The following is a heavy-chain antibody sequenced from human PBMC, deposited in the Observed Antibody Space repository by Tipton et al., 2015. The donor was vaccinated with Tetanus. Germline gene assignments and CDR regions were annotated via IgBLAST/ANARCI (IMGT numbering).Heavy chain of an antibody. V-gene: IGHV5-51*01. J-gene: IGHJ4*02. Sequence: QLVQSGAEVQKPGQSLKISCRGSGYKFFNSWIGWVRQMPGKGLEWMGIIYPGDSDTRYSPSFQGHVTFSVDKSPSTVYLQWSSLKASDTAMYFCARMYSTSSPFDHWGQGTLVAVSS. CDR3: ARMYSTSSPFDH. CDR2: IYPGDSDT. D-gene: IGHD6-6*01. CDR1: GYKFFNSW.